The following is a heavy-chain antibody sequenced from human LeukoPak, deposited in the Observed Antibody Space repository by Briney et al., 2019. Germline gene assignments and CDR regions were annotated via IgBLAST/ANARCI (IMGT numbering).Heavy chain of an antibody. CDR2: ISSSSSYI. CDR3: ARVLTIFGSYMDV. D-gene: IGHD3-3*01. V-gene: IGHV3-21*01. Sequence: PGGSLRLSCAASGFTFSSYSMNWVRQAPGKGLEWVSPISSSSSYIYYADSVKGRFTISRDNAKNSLYLQMNGLRAEDTAVYYCARVLTIFGSYMDVWGKGTTVTVSS. CDR1: GFTFSSYS. J-gene: IGHJ6*03.